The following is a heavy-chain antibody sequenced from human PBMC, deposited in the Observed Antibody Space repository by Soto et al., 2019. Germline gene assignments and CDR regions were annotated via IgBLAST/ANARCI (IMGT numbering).Heavy chain of an antibody. Sequence: PGGSLRLSCAASGFSVSNKYMTWVRQAPGKGLQWVSVIYIGGSAYYADSVRGRFTTSRDNSKNTVYLQMNSLRAEDTAIYYCERDHGEVLGGALDYWGQGTLVTVSS. V-gene: IGHV3-53*01. CDR3: ERDHGEVLGGALDY. CDR1: GFSVSNKY. CDR2: IYIGGSA. J-gene: IGHJ4*02. D-gene: IGHD3-10*01.